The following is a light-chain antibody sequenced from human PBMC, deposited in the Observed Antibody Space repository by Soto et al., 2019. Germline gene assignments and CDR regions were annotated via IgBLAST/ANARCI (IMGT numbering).Light chain of an antibody. CDR1: QTISSW. CDR2: KAS. Sequence: DIQITQSPSTLSGSVGDRVTITCRASQTISSWLAWYQQKPGKAPKLLIYKASTLKSGVPSRFSGSGSGTEFTLTISSLQPDDFATYYCQHYNSYSEAFDQGTKVELK. J-gene: IGKJ1*01. V-gene: IGKV1-5*03. CDR3: QHYNSYSEA.